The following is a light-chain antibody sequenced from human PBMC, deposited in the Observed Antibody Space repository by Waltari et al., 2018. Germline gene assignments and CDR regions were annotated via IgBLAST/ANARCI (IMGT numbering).Light chain of an antibody. CDR3: QSYDSSLSAVL. CDR2: GNS. Sequence: QSVLTQPPSVSGAPGQRVTIPCTGSSSNIGAGYDVPWYQQLPGTAPKLLIYGNSNRPSGVPDRFSGSKSGTSASLAITGLQAEDEADYYCQSYDSSLSAVLFGGGTKLTVL. CDR1: SSNIGAGYD. V-gene: IGLV1-40*01. J-gene: IGLJ2*01.